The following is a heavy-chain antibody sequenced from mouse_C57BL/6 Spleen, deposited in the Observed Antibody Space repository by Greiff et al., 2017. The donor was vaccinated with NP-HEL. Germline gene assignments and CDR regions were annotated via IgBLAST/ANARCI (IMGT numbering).Heavy chain of an antibody. CDR2: IYPRSGNT. D-gene: IGHD1-1*01. Sequence: QVQLQQSGAELARPGASVKLSCKASGYTFTSYGISWVKQRTGQGLEWIGEIYPRSGNTYYNEKFKGKATLTADKSSSTAYMELRSLTSEDSAVYFCARSGYYGSRTYFDYWGQGTTLTVSS. CDR1: GYTFTSYG. V-gene: IGHV1-81*01. CDR3: ARSGYYGSRTYFDY. J-gene: IGHJ2*01.